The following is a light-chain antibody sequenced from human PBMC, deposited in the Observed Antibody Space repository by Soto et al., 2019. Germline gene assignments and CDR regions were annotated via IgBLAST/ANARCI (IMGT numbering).Light chain of an antibody. CDR3: QQYNTWPRT. Sequence: EIVMTQSPATLSVSPGERATLSCRASQTVGSKLAWYQQKPGQVPRLLISGTSTRATGVPARFSGSGAGTEFPLTISSLQSEDFAVYYCQQYNTWPRTFGQGTKVEIK. J-gene: IGKJ1*01. CDR2: GTS. CDR1: QTVGSK. V-gene: IGKV3-15*01.